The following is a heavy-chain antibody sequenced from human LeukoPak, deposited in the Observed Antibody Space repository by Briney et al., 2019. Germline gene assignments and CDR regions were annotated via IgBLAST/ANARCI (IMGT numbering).Heavy chain of an antibody. J-gene: IGHJ4*02. Sequence: ASVKVSCKASGYTFTSYYMHWVRQALGQGLEWMGIINPSGGSTSYAQKFQGRVTMTRDMSTSTAYMELRSLRSDDTAVYYCAREAVAGSSDYWGQGTLVTVSS. CDR2: INPSGGST. D-gene: IGHD6-19*01. CDR3: AREAVAGSSDY. V-gene: IGHV1-46*01. CDR1: GYTFTSYY.